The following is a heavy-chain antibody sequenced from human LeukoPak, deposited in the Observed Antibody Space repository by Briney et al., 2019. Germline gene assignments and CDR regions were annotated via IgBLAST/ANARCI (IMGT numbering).Heavy chain of an antibody. V-gene: IGHV1-69*13. CDR2: IIPIFGTA. D-gene: IGHD6-13*01. CDR3: ASRIAAPLYYYYYMDV. Sequence: SVKVSCKASGYTFTSYDINWVRQATGQGLEWMGWIIPIFGTANYAQKFQGRVTITADESTSTAYMELSSLRSEDTAVYYCASRIAAPLYYYYYMDVWGKGTTVTVSS. CDR1: GYTFTSYD. J-gene: IGHJ6*03.